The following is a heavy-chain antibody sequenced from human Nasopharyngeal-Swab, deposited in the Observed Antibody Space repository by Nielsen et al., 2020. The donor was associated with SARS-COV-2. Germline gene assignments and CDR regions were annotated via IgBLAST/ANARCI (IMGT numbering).Heavy chain of an antibody. D-gene: IGHD3-16*01. Sequence: WIHQPPGKGLEWIGSIHYGGTTYYNSSLKSRVTISIDTSKSQLSLNLYSVTAADTAVYYCARDSIYYNYKDVWGTGTTVTVSS. J-gene: IGHJ6*04. CDR3: ARDSIYYNYKDV. CDR2: IHYGGTT. V-gene: IGHV4-39*07.